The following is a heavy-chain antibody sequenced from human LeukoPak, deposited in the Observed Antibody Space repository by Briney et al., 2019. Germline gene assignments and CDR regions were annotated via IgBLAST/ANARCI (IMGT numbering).Heavy chain of an antibody. D-gene: IGHD2-2*02. CDR1: GGTFSSYA. Sequence: ASVKVSCKASGGTFSSYAISWVRQAPGQGLEWMGRIIPILGIANYAQEFQGRVTITADKSTSTAYMELSSLRSEDTAVYYCARDREGYCSSTSCYTVDHYFDYWGQGTLVTVSS. J-gene: IGHJ4*02. V-gene: IGHV1-69*04. CDR3: ARDREGYCSSTSCYTVDHYFDY. CDR2: IIPILGIA.